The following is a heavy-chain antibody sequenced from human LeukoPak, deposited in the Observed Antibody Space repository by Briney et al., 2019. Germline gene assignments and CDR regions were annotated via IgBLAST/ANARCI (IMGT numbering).Heavy chain of an antibody. D-gene: IGHD3-9*01. CDR2: IKQDGSEK. V-gene: IGHV3-7*01. Sequence: GGSLKLSCAASGFTFSSYAMSWVRQAPGKGLEWVANIKQDGSEKYYVDSVKGRFTISRDNAKNSLYLQMNSLRAEDTAVYYCARAYDILTGYLGRTFDYWGQGTLVTVSS. CDR3: ARAYDILTGYLGRTFDY. CDR1: GFTFSSYA. J-gene: IGHJ4*02.